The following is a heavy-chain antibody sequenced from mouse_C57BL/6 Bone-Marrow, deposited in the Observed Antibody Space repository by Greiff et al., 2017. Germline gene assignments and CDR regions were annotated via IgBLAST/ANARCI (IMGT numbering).Heavy chain of an antibody. V-gene: IGHV1-52*01. CDR2: IDPSDSET. J-gene: IGHJ2*01. CDR3: AREDYMVTTTGYYFDD. Sequence: QVQLQQPGAELVRPGSSVKLSCKASGYTFTSYWMHWVKQRPIQGLEWIGNIDPSDSETHYNQKFKDKATLTVDKSSSTAYMQLSSLTSEDSAVYYCAREDYMVTTTGYYFDDWGQGTTLTVSS. D-gene: IGHD2-2*01. CDR1: GYTFTSYW.